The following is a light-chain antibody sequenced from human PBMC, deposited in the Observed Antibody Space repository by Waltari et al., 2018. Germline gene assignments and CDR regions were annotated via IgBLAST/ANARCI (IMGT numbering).Light chain of an antibody. CDR2: RNN. Sequence: QSVLTQPPSASGTPGQRVTISCSGGSSNIGTNYVDWYQQLPGTAPKLLIFRNNQRPAGVPARFSGAKSGTAASLAISGLRSEDEADYYCAAWDDSLSGNVFGTGTKVTAL. V-gene: IGLV1-47*01. J-gene: IGLJ1*01. CDR1: SSNIGTNY. CDR3: AAWDDSLSGNV.